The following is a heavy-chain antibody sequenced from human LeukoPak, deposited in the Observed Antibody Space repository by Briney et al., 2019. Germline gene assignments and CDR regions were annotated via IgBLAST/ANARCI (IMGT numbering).Heavy chain of an antibody. CDR3: ARGQGYESYYYMDV. Sequence: PGGSLRLSCAAAGFTFSTYAIHWVRRAPGKGLEWVAVISFDGVNTFYAGSVKGRFTISRDNSNNTVYLQMNNLRPEDTAVFYCARGQGYESYYYMDVWGKGTTVSVSS. J-gene: IGHJ6*03. CDR2: ISFDGVNT. CDR1: GFTFSTYA. V-gene: IGHV3-30*04. D-gene: IGHD2-2*01.